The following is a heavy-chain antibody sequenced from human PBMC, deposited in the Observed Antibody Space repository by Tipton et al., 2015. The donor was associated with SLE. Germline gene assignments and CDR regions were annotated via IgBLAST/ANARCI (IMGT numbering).Heavy chain of an antibody. CDR2: INHSGST. Sequence: TLSLTCAVYGGSFSGYYWSWIRQPSGKGLEWIGEINHSGSTNYNPSLKSRVTISVDTSKNQFSLKLSSVTAADTAVYYCARGDGITMVQGQDYFDYWGQGTLVTVSS. V-gene: IGHV4-34*01. J-gene: IGHJ4*02. CDR3: ARGDGITMVQGQDYFDY. CDR1: GGSFSGYY. D-gene: IGHD3-10*01.